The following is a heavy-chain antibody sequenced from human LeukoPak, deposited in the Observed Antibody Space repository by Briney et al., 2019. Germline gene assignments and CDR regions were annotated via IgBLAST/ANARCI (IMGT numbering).Heavy chain of an antibody. CDR1: GFTFSSYG. V-gene: IGHV3-30*02. Sequence: GGSLRLSCAASGFTFSSYGMHWVRQAPGKGLEWVAFIRYDGSNKYYADSVKGRFTISRDNSKNTLYLQMNSLRAEDTAVYYCASSRAGSSWWFDYWGQGTLVTVSS. J-gene: IGHJ4*02. CDR2: IRYDGSNK. CDR3: ASSRAGSSWWFDY. D-gene: IGHD6-13*01.